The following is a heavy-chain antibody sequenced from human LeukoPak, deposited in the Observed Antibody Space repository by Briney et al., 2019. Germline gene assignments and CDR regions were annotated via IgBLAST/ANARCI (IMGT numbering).Heavy chain of an antibody. J-gene: IGHJ5*02. CDR3: ARGEVGELDH. V-gene: IGHV4-38-2*01. D-gene: IGHD3-10*01. CDR1: GYSITRGYY. CDR2: NSHSGDT. Sequence: SETLSLTCGVSGYSITRGYYWSWLRQFPGKGLEWIGSNSHSGDTSYHPFFKRRITFPFDMSNNQFSLRLISATAADSAVYYCARGEVGELDHWGQGRLVIVTS.